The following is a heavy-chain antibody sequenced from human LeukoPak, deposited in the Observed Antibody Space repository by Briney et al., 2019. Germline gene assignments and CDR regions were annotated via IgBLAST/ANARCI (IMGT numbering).Heavy chain of an antibody. V-gene: IGHV1-69*01. J-gene: IGHJ3*02. CDR2: IIPIFGTA. Sequence: SVKVSCKASGGTFSSYAISWVRQAPGQGLEWMGGIIPIFGTANYAQKFQGRVTITADESTSTACMELSSLRSEDTAVYYCARPLEGEYYYGSGSADKKDDAFDIWGQGTMVTVSS. CDR1: GGTFSSYA. CDR3: ARPLEGEYYYGSGSADKKDDAFDI. D-gene: IGHD3-10*01.